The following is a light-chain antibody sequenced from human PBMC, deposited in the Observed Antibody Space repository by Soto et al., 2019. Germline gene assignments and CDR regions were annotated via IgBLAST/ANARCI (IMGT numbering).Light chain of an antibody. CDR2: VAS. CDR3: QQLYSYPIT. J-gene: IGKJ5*01. CDR1: QGISSY. Sequence: DIQLTQSPSFLSASVGDRVTITCRASQGISSYLAWFQQTPGKAPKLLIYVASTLQSGVPSRFSGSGSGTEFTLTISSLQPEDFATYYCQQLYSYPITFGQGTRLEIK. V-gene: IGKV1-9*01.